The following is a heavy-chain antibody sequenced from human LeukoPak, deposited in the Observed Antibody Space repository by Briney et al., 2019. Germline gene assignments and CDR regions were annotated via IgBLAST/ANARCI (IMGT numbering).Heavy chain of an antibody. J-gene: IGHJ4*02. CDR1: GFTFSSYG. Sequence: GGSLRLSCAASGFTFSSYGMHWVRQAPGKGLEWVAVISYDGRNKYYADSVKGRFTISRDNSKNTLYLQMNSLRAEDTAVYYCAKLVQVAGTFDYWGQGTLVTVSS. CDR3: AKLVQVAGTFDY. CDR2: ISYDGRNK. D-gene: IGHD6-19*01. V-gene: IGHV3-30*18.